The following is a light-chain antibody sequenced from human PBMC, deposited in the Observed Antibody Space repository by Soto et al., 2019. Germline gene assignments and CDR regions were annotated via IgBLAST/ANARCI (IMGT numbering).Light chain of an antibody. CDR1: ETVTGKY. Sequence: EIVLTQSPGTLALSPADRATLSCRASETVTGKYLAWYQQKVGQAPRLLIFAASNRATGIPDRFSVSGSGTDFTLTISRLEPEDFAMYFSQQYSSLPQTLGQGTQVEIK. V-gene: IGKV3-20*01. J-gene: IGKJ1*01. CDR2: AAS. CDR3: QQYSSLPQT.